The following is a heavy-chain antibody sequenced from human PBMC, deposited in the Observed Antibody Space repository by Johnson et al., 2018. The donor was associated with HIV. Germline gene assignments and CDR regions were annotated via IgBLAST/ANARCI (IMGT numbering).Heavy chain of an antibody. J-gene: IGHJ3*02. D-gene: IGHD3-22*01. CDR2: IRYDGSGK. CDR3: AKDVGNYWPNAFDI. V-gene: IGHV3-30*02. Sequence: QVQLVESGGGVVQPGGSLILSCAASGFVFSDYVMHWVRQAPGKGLDWVTFIRYDGSGKYYADSVNGRFTISRDNSKNTLYLQMNSLRAEDTAVYYCAKDVGNYWPNAFDIWGQGTMVTVSS. CDR1: GFVFSDYV.